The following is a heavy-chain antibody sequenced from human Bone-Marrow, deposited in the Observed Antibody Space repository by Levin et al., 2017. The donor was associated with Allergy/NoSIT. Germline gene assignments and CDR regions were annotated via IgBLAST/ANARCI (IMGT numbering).Heavy chain of an antibody. CDR2: VSHSGST. V-gene: IGHV4-34*01. Sequence: SETLSLTCAVYGVSSYGNSFTGYYWTWVRQPPGRGLEWIGEVSHSGSTDYKTSLKSRVTISVDTSKNQFSLKLTSVTAADTATYYCVRGPAPSGSWFVRALYGLDVWSQGTTVIVS. J-gene: IGHJ6*02. CDR1: GVSSYGNSFTGYY. CDR3: VRGPAPSGSWFVRALYGLDV. D-gene: IGHD1-26*01.